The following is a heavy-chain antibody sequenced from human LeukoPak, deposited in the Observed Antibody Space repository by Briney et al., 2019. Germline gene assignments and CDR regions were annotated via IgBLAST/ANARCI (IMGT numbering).Heavy chain of an antibody. D-gene: IGHD2-8*01. CDR3: AGNTNARGDVNWFDP. CDR2: ISNSGKT. Sequence: PSETLSLTCTVSGPSGASIRNHYWNWVRQSPGKGLEWIGFISNSGKTNYNPSLRSRVSISLDTSKSQFSLKVNSVTAADTAAYYCAGNTNARGDVNWFDPWGQGTLVTVSS. CDR1: GPSGASIRNHY. V-gene: IGHV4-59*11. J-gene: IGHJ5*02.